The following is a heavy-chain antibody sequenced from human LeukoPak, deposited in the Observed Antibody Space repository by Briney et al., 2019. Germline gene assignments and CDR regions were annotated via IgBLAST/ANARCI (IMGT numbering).Heavy chain of an antibody. J-gene: IGHJ4*02. CDR2: ISYDGSNK. CDR1: GFTFSSYA. Sequence: PGGSLRLSCVASGFTFSSYAMHWVRQAPGKGLEWVAVISYDGSNKYYADSVKGRFTISRDNSKNTLYLQMNSLRAEDTAVYYCARDAHDYGDHFDYWGQGTLVTVSS. D-gene: IGHD4-17*01. CDR3: ARDAHDYGDHFDY. V-gene: IGHV3-30-3*01.